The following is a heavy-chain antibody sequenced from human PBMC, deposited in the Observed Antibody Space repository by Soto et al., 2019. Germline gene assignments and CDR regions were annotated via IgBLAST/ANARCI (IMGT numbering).Heavy chain of an antibody. J-gene: IGHJ6*02. D-gene: IGHD3-10*01. CDR2: ISTYTGNT. CDR3: ARGYYYGSGRPTPGGMDV. Sequence: QVHLVQSGAEVKKPGASVKVSCKASGYTFTNYDINWVRQAPRQGLEWMGWISTYTGNTNYAQKLQGRVIMTTDTSTSTAYMELRSLRSDDTAVYYCARGYYYGSGRPTPGGMDVWGQGTTVTVSS. CDR1: GYTFTNYD. V-gene: IGHV1-18*01.